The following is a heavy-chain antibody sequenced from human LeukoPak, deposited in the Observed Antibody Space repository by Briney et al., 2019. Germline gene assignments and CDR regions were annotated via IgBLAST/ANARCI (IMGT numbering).Heavy chain of an antibody. V-gene: IGHV3-30*02. D-gene: IGHD5-18*01. J-gene: IGHJ4*02. CDR3: AKDILYSYGYLDY. CDR1: GFTFSSHG. Sequence: PGRSLRLSCAASGFTFSSHGMHWVRQAPGKGLEWVAFIRVDGSNKYYADSVKGRFTISRDNSKNTLSLQMNSLRAEDTAVYYCAKDILYSYGYLDYWGQGTLVSVSS. CDR2: IRVDGSNK.